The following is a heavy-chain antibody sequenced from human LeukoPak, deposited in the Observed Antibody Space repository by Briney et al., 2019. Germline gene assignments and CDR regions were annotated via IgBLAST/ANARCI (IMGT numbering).Heavy chain of an antibody. CDR1: GVSISGGDYY. CDR3: AREGNFYGSAVDF. CDR2: IYDSGTT. J-gene: IGHJ1*01. V-gene: IGHV4-30-4*01. Sequence: SETLSLTCSVSGVSISGGDYYWSWIRQPPGKGLEWIGYIYDSGTTYYIPSLKSRLIISADTSKNQFSLELSSVTAADTAVYYCAREGNFYGSAVDFWGQGTLVTVSS. D-gene: IGHD3-10*01.